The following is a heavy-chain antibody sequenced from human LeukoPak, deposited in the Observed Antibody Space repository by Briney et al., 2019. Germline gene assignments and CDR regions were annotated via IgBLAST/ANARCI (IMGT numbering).Heavy chain of an antibody. Sequence: GGSLRLSCAASGFTFSSYAMNWVRQAPGKGLEWVSGIGHTGDSTFYADSAKGRFTVSRDSSKNTLFLHMNSLRAEDTALYYCAKSPTVDTAFDIWGQGTMVTVSS. D-gene: IGHD4-23*01. CDR3: AKSPTVDTAFDI. CDR1: GFTFSSYA. CDR2: IGHTGDST. J-gene: IGHJ3*02. V-gene: IGHV3-23*01.